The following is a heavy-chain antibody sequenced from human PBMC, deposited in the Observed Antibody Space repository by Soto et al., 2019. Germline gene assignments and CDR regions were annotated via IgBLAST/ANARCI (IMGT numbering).Heavy chain of an antibody. CDR3: AREGSAYDFWSGYYTGFDY. CDR1: GFTFSDHY. D-gene: IGHD3-3*01. Sequence: EVQLVESGGGLVQPGGSLRLSCAASGFTFSDHYMDWVRQAPGKGLEWVGRTRNKANSYTTEYAASVKGRFTISRDDSKNSLYLQMNSLKTEDTAVYYCAREGSAYDFWSGYYTGFDYWGQGTLVTVSS. V-gene: IGHV3-72*01. CDR2: TRNKANSYTT. J-gene: IGHJ4*02.